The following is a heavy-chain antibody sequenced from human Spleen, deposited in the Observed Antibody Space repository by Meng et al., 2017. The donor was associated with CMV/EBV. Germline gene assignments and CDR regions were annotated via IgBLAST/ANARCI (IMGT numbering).Heavy chain of an antibody. CDR2: IYYSGSP. CDR3: ARDDVITMMTNY. J-gene: IGHJ4*02. CDR1: GGSISIRSYY. Sequence: LGGSISIRSYYWGWLRQPPGKGLEWIGSIYYSGSPSFYNPSLKSRVTISVDTSKNQFSLKLSSVTAADTAVYYCARDDVITMMTNYWGQGTLVTVSS. D-gene: IGHD3-22*01. V-gene: IGHV4-39*07.